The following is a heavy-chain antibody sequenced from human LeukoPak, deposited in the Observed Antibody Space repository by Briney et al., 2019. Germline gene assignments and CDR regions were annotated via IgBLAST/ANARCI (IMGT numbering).Heavy chain of an antibody. D-gene: IGHD3-10*01. J-gene: IGHJ3*02. Sequence: ASVKVSCKASGGTFSSYAISWVRQAPGQGREWMGRIIPIFGTANYAQKFQGRVTITTDESTSTAYMELSSLRSEDTAVYYCARVSYGSGSYWEQIYAFDIWGQGTMVTVSS. CDR2: IIPIFGTA. V-gene: IGHV1-69*05. CDR1: GGTFSSYA. CDR3: ARVSYGSGSYWEQIYAFDI.